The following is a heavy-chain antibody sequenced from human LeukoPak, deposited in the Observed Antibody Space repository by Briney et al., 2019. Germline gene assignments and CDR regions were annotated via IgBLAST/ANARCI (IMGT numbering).Heavy chain of an antibody. J-gene: IGHJ4*02. D-gene: IGHD3-10*01. V-gene: IGHV3-74*01. CDR2: IASDGSST. CDR3: ARDRGPRTGFMVREAYDY. CDR1: GFTFSSYW. Sequence: PGGSLRLTCAASGFTFSSYWMNWVRQAPGKGLVWVSRIASDGSSTTYADSVKGRFSISRDNAKNTLYLQMSSLRAEDTAVYYCARDRGPRTGFMVREAYDYWGQGTLVTVSS.